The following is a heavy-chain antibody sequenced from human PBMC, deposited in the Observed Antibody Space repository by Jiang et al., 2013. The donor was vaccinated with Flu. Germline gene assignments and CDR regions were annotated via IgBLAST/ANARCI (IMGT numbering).Heavy chain of an antibody. D-gene: IGHD4/OR15-4a*01. Sequence: CKASGNTFTSYYMHWVRQAPGQGLEWVGIINPSGGYTTYAQKFRGRVTMTRDTAASTVYMELTSLGSEDTAVYYCASHFDANGYDAFNLWGQGTMVTVSS. V-gene: IGHV1-46*01. CDR3: ASHFDANGYDAFNL. CDR1: GNTFTSYY. J-gene: IGHJ3*01. CDR2: INPSGGYT.